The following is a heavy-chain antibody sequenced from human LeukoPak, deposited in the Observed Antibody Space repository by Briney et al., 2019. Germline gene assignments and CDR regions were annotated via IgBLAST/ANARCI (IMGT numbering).Heavy chain of an antibody. CDR1: DGSISSSSYY. J-gene: IGHJ3*02. CDR2: FYYSGST. D-gene: IGHD3-10*01. CDR3: AREYVWFGEQDAFDI. Sequence: PSETLSLTCTVSDGSISSSSYYWGWIRQPPGKGLEWIGSFYYSGSTYYNQSLKSRVTISVDTSKNQFSLKLSSVTAADTAVYYCAREYVWFGEQDAFDIWGQGTMVTVSS. V-gene: IGHV4-39*07.